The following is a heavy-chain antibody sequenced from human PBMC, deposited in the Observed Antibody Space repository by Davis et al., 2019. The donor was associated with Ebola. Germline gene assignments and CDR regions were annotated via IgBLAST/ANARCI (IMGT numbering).Heavy chain of an antibody. J-gene: IGHJ4*02. CDR3: ARMYYYDSSGYPVYFDY. CDR2: VYHSGNP. D-gene: IGHD3-22*01. V-gene: IGHV4-39*07. CDR1: GGSTSSSSYY. Sequence: SETLSLTCAVSGGSTSSSSYYWGWIRQPPGQGLEWIGTVYHSGNPSYNPSLESRVTIVVDTSKNQFSLKLSSVTAADTAVYYCARMYYYDSSGYPVYFDYWGQGTLVTVSS.